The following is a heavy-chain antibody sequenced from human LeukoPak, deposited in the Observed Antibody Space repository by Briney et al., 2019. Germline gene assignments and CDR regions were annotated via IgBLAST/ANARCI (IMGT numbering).Heavy chain of an antibody. D-gene: IGHD5-12*01. CDR3: ARMRGPIVAGDY. J-gene: IGHJ4*02. CDR1: GDSFTSYW. CDR2: IDPSDSYT. Sequence: GESLKISCKSSGDSFTSYWISWVRQMPGKGLEWMGRIDPSDSYTNYSPSFQGHVTISADKSISTAYLQWSSLKASDTAMYYCARMRGPIVAGDYWGQGTLVTVSS. V-gene: IGHV5-10-1*01.